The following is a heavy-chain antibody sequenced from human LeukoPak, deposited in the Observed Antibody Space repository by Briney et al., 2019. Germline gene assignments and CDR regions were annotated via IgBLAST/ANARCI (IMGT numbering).Heavy chain of an antibody. V-gene: IGHV3-23*01. CDR1: GLTFSSYA. D-gene: IGHD3-3*01. CDR3: AKRDDFWSGYYYFDY. J-gene: IGHJ4*02. CDR2: ISGSGGST. Sequence: GGSLRLSCAASGLTFSSYAMSWVRQAPGKGLEWVSVISGSGGSTYYADSVKGRFTISRDNSKNTLYLQMNSLRAEDTAVYYCAKRDDFWSGYYYFDYWGQGTLVTVSS.